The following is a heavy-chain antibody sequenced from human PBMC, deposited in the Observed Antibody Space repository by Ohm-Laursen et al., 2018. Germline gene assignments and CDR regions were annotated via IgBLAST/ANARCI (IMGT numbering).Heavy chain of an antibody. CDR1: GFIVNSNH. CDR2: INTEDQT. Sequence: SLRLSCAASGFIVNSNHMSWVRQAPGKGLEWVSVINTEDQTFYLNSVKGRFSISRDNSKNTVYLQMNSLRVEDTAVYYCAKDVDSSGYFDYWGQGTLVTVSS. J-gene: IGHJ4*02. V-gene: IGHV3-66*01. CDR3: AKDVDSSGYFDY. D-gene: IGHD3-22*01.